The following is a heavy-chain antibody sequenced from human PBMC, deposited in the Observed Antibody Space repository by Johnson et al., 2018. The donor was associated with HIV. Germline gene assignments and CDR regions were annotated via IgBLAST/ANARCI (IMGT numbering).Heavy chain of an antibody. CDR2: ISYDGPNK. J-gene: IGHJ3*02. V-gene: IGHV3-30-3*01. CDR1: GFTFSRYA. D-gene: IGHD4-17*01. Sequence: QVQLVESGGGVVQPGRSLRLSCAASGFTFSRYAMHWVRQAPGKGLEWVAVISYDGPNKYYADSVKGRFTISRDISKNTVYLQMNSLRAEDTAVYYCAKDQYRKLTTVAGIWGQGTMVTVSS. CDR3: AKDQYRKLTTVAGI.